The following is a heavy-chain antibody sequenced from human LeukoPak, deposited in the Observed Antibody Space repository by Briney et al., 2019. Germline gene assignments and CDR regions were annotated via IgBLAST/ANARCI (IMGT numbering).Heavy chain of an antibody. CDR1: GFTFSSYS. V-gene: IGHV3-33*08. CDR3: ARETWIKAFDI. J-gene: IGHJ3*02. Sequence: PGGSLRLSCAASGFTFSSYSMNWVRQAPGKGLEWVAVIWYDGSNKYYADSVKGRFTISRDNSKNTLYLQMNSLRAEDTAVYYCARETWIKAFDIWGQGTMVTVSS. CDR2: IWYDGSNK. D-gene: IGHD5-12*01.